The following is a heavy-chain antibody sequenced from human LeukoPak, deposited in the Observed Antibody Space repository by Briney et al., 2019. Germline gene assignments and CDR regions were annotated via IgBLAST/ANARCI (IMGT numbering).Heavy chain of an antibody. CDR1: GFTFSNYG. CDR2: MTTSGNTI. CDR3: ARVGGATAVTMYFEY. J-gene: IGHJ4*02. Sequence: GGSLRLSCAASGFTFSNYGMHWVRQAPGKGLEWLSFMTTSGNTIFYAESVKDRFTISRDNAKKSLCLQMNSLRDEDTAVYYCARVGGATAVTMYFEYWGQGTLVTVSS. V-gene: IGHV3-48*02. D-gene: IGHD1-26*01.